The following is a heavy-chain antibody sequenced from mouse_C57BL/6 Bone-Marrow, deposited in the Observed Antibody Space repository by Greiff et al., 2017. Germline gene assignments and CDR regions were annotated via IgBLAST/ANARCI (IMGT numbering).Heavy chain of an antibody. CDR2: IHPSDSDT. CDR3: AMGYGSSYGFAY. J-gene: IGHJ3*01. D-gene: IGHD1-1*01. Sequence: QVQLQQPGAELVKPGASVKVSCKASGYTFTSYWMHWVKQRPGQGLECIGRIHPSDSDTNYNQKFKGKATLTVDKSSSTAYMQLSSLTSEDSAVYYCAMGYGSSYGFAYWGQGTLVTVSA. CDR1: GYTFTSYW. V-gene: IGHV1-74*01.